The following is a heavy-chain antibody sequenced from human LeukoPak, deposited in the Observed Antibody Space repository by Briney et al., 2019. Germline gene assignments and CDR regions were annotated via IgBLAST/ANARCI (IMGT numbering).Heavy chain of an antibody. CDR3: VRDRRDGTNLAYHFDF. Sequence: GGSLRLSCAASGFTFSSYAMHWVRQAPGKGLEWVAVMSYDGTSEYYADSVRGRFTISRDHSQNMLYLHMTSPRDEDTALYYCVRDRRDGTNLAYHFDFWGQGTLVTVSS. D-gene: IGHD5-24*01. CDR2: MSYDGTSE. CDR1: GFTFSSYA. J-gene: IGHJ4*02. V-gene: IGHV3-30-3*01.